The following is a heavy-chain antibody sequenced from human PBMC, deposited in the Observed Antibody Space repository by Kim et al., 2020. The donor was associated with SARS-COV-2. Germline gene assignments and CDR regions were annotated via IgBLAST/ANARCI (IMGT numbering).Heavy chain of an antibody. Sequence: SETLSLTCAVYGGSFSGYYWSWIRQPPGKGLEWIGEINHSGSTNYNPSLKSRVTISVDTSKNQFSLKLSSVTAADTAVYYCARGFFTGSYYNRCLAMDVWGQGTTVTVSS. CDR3: ARGFFTGSYYNRCLAMDV. CDR2: INHSGST. CDR1: GGSFSGYY. D-gene: IGHD3-10*01. V-gene: IGHV4-34*01. J-gene: IGHJ6*02.